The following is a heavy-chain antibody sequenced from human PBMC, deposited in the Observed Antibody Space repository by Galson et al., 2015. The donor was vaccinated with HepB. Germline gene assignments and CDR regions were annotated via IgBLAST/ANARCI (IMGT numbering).Heavy chain of an antibody. CDR1: GGTFSSYA. CDR2: IIPIFGTA. Sequence: SVKVSCKASGGTFSSYAISWVRQAPGQGLEWMGGIIPIFGTANYAQKFQGRVTITADKSTSTAYMELSSLRSEDTAVYYCARSTGAFWSGQGIYYYYGMDVWGQGTTVTVSS. CDR3: ARSTGAFWSGQGIYYYYGMDV. D-gene: IGHD3-3*01. J-gene: IGHJ6*02. V-gene: IGHV1-69*06.